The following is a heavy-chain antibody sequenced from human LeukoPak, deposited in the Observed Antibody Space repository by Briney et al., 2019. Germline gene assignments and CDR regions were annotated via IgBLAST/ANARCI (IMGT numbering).Heavy chain of an antibody. Sequence: GGSLRLSCAASGFTFSSYSMNWVRQAPGKGLEWASSISSSSSYIYYADSVKGRFTISRDNAKNSLYLQMNSLRAEDTAVYYCARDSPPYCGGDCYSDYWGQGTLVTVSS. V-gene: IGHV3-21*01. CDR1: GFTFSSYS. CDR3: ARDSPPYCGGDCYSDY. D-gene: IGHD2-21*02. J-gene: IGHJ4*02. CDR2: ISSSSSYI.